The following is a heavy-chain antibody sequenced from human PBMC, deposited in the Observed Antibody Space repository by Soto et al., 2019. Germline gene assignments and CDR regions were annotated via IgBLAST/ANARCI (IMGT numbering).Heavy chain of an antibody. J-gene: IGHJ4*02. CDR3: VGASMWTGKGLEY. CDR2: ISYDGSNK. V-gene: IGHV3-30-3*01. CDR1: FKSYT. Sequence: FKSYTLHWVRQTPGRGLQWVAVISYDGSNKYYADSVRGRCTISRDNSNSTLYLQVNSLRADDSAVYYCVGASMWTGKGLEYWGQGALVTVSS. D-gene: IGHD3-10*02.